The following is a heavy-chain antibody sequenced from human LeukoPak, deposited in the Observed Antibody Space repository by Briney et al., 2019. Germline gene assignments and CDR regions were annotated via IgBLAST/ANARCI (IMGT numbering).Heavy chain of an antibody. V-gene: IGHV3-48*01. CDR3: ARVVVVPAAIFSDY. Sequence: GGSLRLSCAASGFTFSSYSMNWVRQAPGKGLEWVSYISSSSTIYYADSVKGRFTISRDNAKNSLYLQMNSLRAEDTAVCYCARVVVVPAAIFSDYWGQGTLVTVSS. J-gene: IGHJ4*02. D-gene: IGHD2-2*01. CDR1: GFTFSSYS. CDR2: ISSSSTI.